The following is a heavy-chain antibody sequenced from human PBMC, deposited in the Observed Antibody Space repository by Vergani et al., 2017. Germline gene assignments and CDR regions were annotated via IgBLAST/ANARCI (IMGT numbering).Heavy chain of an antibody. CDR3: ARRDYSSACFDY. V-gene: IGHV4-59*04. CDR1: GGSISSYY. D-gene: IGHD6-25*01. J-gene: IGHJ4*02. Sequence: QLQLQESGPGLVKPSETLSLTCTVSGGSISSYYWSWIRQPPGKGLEWIGNIYYSGTTYYNPSLKSRVTISVDTSENQFSLKLSSVTAADTAVYYCARRDYSSACFDYWGQGTLVTVSS. CDR2: IYYSGTT.